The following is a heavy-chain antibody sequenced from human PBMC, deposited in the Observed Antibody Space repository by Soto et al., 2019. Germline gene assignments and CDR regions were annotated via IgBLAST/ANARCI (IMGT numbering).Heavy chain of an antibody. V-gene: IGHV3-30-3*01. CDR3: ARTPSSCWYYFDY. Sequence: QVQLVESGGGVVQPGRSLRLSCAASGFTFSSYAMHWVRQAPGKGLEWVAVISYDGSNKYYADSVKGRFTISRDNSKNTLYLQMNSLRAEDTAVYYCARTPSSCWYYFDYWGQGTLVTVSS. CDR1: GFTFSSYA. J-gene: IGHJ4*02. D-gene: IGHD6-19*01. CDR2: ISYDGSNK.